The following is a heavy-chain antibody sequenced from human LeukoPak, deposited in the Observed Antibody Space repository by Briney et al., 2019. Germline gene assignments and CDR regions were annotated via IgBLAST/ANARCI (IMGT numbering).Heavy chain of an antibody. D-gene: IGHD2-21*02. V-gene: IGHV3-43*02. Sequence: GGSLRLSCVVSGINFADYAMHWVRQPPGKGLEWVSLISADGGSTFSADSVKGRFSISRDNSKNTLYLQMNSLRAEDTAVYYCAKGRSVVVTAILVAEFDYWGQGTLVTVSS. CDR2: ISADGGST. CDR1: GINFADYA. J-gene: IGHJ4*02. CDR3: AKGRSVVVTAILVAEFDY.